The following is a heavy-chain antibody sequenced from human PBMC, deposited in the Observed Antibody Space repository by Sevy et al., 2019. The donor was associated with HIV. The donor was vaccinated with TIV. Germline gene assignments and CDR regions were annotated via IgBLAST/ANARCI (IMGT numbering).Heavy chain of an antibody. CDR2: IYVSGSP. Sequence: SETLSLTCSVSGDSINNYYWNWIRLSAGKGLEWVGRIYVSGSPNYSPSLQSRVTMSVDTSKNQLSLRLTSVTAADTAIYYCARDIGDHVFHYWGQGTLVTVSS. CDR3: ARDIGDHVFHY. D-gene: IGHD2-21*02. V-gene: IGHV4-4*07. J-gene: IGHJ4*02. CDR1: GDSINNYY.